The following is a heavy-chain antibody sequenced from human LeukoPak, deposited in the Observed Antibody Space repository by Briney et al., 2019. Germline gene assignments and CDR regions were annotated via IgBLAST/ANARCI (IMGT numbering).Heavy chain of an antibody. V-gene: IGHV3-23*01. J-gene: IGHJ4*02. Sequence: PGGSLRLSCAASGFTFSSYAMSWVRQAPGKGLEWVSAISGSGGSTYYADSVKGRFTISRDNSKNTLYLQMNSLRAEDTAVYYCAKAPYDFWSGYWVDYWGQGTLVTVSS. D-gene: IGHD3-3*01. CDR2: ISGSGGST. CDR1: GFTFSSYA. CDR3: AKAPYDFWSGYWVDY.